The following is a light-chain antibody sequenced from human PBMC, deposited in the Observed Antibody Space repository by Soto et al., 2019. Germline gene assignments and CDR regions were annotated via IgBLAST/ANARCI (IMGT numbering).Light chain of an antibody. V-gene: IGKV1-5*03. CDR1: QSISSW. J-gene: IGKJ4*01. CDR3: QQYNSYPLT. CDR2: KAS. Sequence: DIQMTQSPSTLSAAIGDRVTITCRASQSISSWLAWYQQKPGKAPKLLIYKASSLESGVPSRFSGSGSGAAFTLTISSLQPDDFATYYCQQYNSYPLTFGGGTKVDIK.